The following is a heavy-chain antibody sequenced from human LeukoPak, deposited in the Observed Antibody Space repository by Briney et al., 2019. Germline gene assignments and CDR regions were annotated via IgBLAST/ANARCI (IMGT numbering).Heavy chain of an antibody. D-gene: IGHD3-3*01. J-gene: IGHJ5*01. CDR1: GFTVSSNY. Sequence: PGGSLRLSCAASGFTVSSNYMSWVRQAPGKGLEWVSVIYSGGSTYYADSVKGRFTISRDNAKNSLYLQMNSLRAEDTAVYYCARASRFGLNWFDSWGQGTLVTVSS. V-gene: IGHV3-66*01. CDR2: IYSGGST. CDR3: ARASRFGLNWFDS.